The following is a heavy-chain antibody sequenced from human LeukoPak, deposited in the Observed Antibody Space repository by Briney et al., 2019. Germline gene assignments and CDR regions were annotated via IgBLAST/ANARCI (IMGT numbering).Heavy chain of an antibody. D-gene: IGHD3-10*01. Sequence: GGSLRLSCAASGFTFSNYVMNWVRQAPGKGLEWVSAITTDGTTTYYADSVKGRFTISRDNSKNTLYLQMNSLRAEDTAVYYCAREAHTGPYFDYWGQGTLVTVSS. CDR2: ITTDGTTT. CDR3: AREAHTGPYFDY. J-gene: IGHJ4*02. V-gene: IGHV3-23*01. CDR1: GFTFSNYV.